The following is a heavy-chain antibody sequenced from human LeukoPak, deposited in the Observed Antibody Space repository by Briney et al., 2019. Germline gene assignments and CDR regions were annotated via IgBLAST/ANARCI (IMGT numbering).Heavy chain of an antibody. V-gene: IGHV1-69*04. CDR1: GGTFSSYA. D-gene: IGHD2-15*01. CDR3: ARVLKDIVVVVAAQSNHYYYGMDV. J-gene: IGHJ6*02. CDR2: IIPILGIA. Sequence: GASVKVSCKASGGTFSSYAISWVRQAPGQGLEWMGRIIPILGIANYAQKFQGRVTITADKSTSTAYMELSSLRSEDTAVYYCARVLKDIVVVVAAQSNHYYYGMDVWGQGTTVTVSS.